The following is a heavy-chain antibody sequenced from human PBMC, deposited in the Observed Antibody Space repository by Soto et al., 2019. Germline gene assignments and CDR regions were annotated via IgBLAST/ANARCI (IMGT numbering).Heavy chain of an antibody. CDR3: VRKVTGELKAFDY. CDR2: ISSRSSLT. Sequence: GGTLRLSCGASGFTFSDYYMSWSRQAPGKGLEWVSYISSRSSLTNYADSVSGRFTISRDNDKNSMYLQMDSLRAEETALYSCVRKVTGELKAFDYWGQGNLVTVSS. J-gene: IGHJ4*02. CDR1: GFTFSDYY. V-gene: IGHV3-11*06. D-gene: IGHD1-26*01.